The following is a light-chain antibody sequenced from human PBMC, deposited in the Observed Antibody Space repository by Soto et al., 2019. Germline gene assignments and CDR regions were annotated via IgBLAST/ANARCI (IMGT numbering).Light chain of an antibody. CDR3: SSYTRSRHGV. Sequence: QSALTQPASVSGSPGQSITISCTGTSSDVGGYNYVSWYQQHPGKAPKLMIYDVSNRPSGVSNRFSGSKSGNTASLTISGLQAEDEADYYCSSYTRSRHGVFGGGTKLTVL. CDR1: SSDVGGYNY. J-gene: IGLJ2*01. V-gene: IGLV2-14*01. CDR2: DVS.